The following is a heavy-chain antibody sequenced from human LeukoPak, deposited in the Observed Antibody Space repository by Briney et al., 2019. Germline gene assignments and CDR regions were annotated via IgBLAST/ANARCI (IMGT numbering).Heavy chain of an antibody. Sequence: PSETLSLTCTVSGGSISSSSYSWGWIRQPPGKGLEWIGSIYYSGSTYYNPSLKSRVTISVDTSKNQFSLKLSSVTAADTAVYYCARQGYMVIRFDYWGQGTLVTVSS. CDR2: IYYSGST. CDR1: GGSISSSSYS. CDR3: ARQGYMVIRFDY. V-gene: IGHV4-39*01. J-gene: IGHJ4*02. D-gene: IGHD2-2*02.